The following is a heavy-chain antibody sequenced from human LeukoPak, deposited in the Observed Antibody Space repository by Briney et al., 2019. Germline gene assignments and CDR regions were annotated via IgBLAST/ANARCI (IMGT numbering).Heavy chain of an antibody. CDR3: ARAGGYYYDSSGPRDY. D-gene: IGHD3-22*01. CDR1: GFPFSSYS. Sequence: GGSLILSCAASGFPFSSYSMNWVRPAPGKGLEWVSSIISSSAYIYYADSVKGRFTISRDNAKNSLYLQMNSLRDEDTAVYYCARAGGYYYDSSGPRDYWGQGTLVTVSS. V-gene: IGHV3-21*01. J-gene: IGHJ4*02. CDR2: IISSSAYI.